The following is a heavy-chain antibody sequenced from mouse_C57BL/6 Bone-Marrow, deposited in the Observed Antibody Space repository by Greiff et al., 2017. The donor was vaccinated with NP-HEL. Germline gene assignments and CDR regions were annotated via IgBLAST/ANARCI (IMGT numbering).Heavy chain of an antibody. Sequence: EASGIDFSRYWMSWARRAPGKGLGWIGEINPDSSTINYAPSLKDKFIISRDNAKNTLYLQMSKVRSEDTALYYCARVGSRLYYFDYWGQGTTLTVSS. CDR3: ARVGSRLYYFDY. CDR2: INPDSSTI. CDR1: GIDFSRYW. V-gene: IGHV4-1*01. D-gene: IGHD6-1*01. J-gene: IGHJ2*01.